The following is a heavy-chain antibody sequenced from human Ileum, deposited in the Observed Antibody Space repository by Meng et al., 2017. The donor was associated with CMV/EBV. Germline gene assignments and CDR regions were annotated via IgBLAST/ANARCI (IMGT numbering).Heavy chain of an antibody. V-gene: IGHV3-30*02. CDR2: IRAGENTV. CDR3: ATDKNWGCPH. Sequence: EELVGCGGGVVQPGGSSGLACVGSGFTFGAFGLHWVRQPPGKGLEWVAFIRAGENTVRYGESVKGRFTISADDSKTTSYLQMNSLRVEDTAVYYCATDKNWGCPHWGQGSLVTVSS. J-gene: IGHJ4*02. D-gene: IGHD7-27*01. CDR1: GFTFGAFG.